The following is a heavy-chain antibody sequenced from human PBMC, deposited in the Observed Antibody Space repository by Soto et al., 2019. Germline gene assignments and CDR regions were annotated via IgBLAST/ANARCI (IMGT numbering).Heavy chain of an antibody. CDR3: AKVPRNWGVDY. Sequence: VQLVQSGAEVKKPGASVKVSCKASGYTFTDYDINWFRQANGQGLEWMGWMNPKNGYTGYAQNFKGRVTMTRSTSISTAYMELSTLRSEDTAVYYCAKVPRNWGVDYWGQGTLVTVSS. V-gene: IGHV1-8*01. CDR2: MNPKNGYT. D-gene: IGHD7-27*01. J-gene: IGHJ4*02. CDR1: GYTFTDYD.